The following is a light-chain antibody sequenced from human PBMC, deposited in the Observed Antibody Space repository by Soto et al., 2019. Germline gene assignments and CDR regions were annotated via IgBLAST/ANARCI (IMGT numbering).Light chain of an antibody. V-gene: IGKV3-15*01. CDR2: GAS. CDR1: ESVSSN. CDR3: QQYNNWPRT. Sequence: EIVMTQSPATLSVSPGERATLSCRASESVSSNLAWYQQKPGQAPRLLIYGASTRATGIPARFSGSGSGTEITLTISSLPSEDFAAYYCQQYNNWPRTFGQGTKVEIK. J-gene: IGKJ1*01.